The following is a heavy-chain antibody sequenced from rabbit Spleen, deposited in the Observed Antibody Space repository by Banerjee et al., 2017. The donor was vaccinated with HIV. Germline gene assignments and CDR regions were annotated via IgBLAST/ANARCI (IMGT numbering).Heavy chain of an antibody. CDR1: GFSFSSSYW. V-gene: IGHV1S45*01. Sequence: QEQLEESGGDLVKPEGSLTLTCTASGFSFSSSYWICWVRQAPGKGLEWIACINAITGKAVYASWAKGRFTFSKTSSTTVTLQMTSLTAADTATYFCARDLVAVIGWNFNLWGQGTLVTVS. CDR2: INAITGKA. J-gene: IGHJ4*01. D-gene: IGHD1-1*01. CDR3: ARDLVAVIGWNFNL.